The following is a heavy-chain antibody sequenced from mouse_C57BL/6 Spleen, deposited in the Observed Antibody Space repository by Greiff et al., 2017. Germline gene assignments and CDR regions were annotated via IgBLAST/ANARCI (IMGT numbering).Heavy chain of an antibody. CDR3: ARDGSSSMDY. CDR2: INPNNGGT. J-gene: IGHJ4*01. D-gene: IGHD1-1*01. CDR1: GYTFTDYY. Sequence: VQLQQSGPELVKPGASVKISCKASGYTFTDYYMNWVKQSHGKSLEWIGDINPNNGGTSYNQKFKGKATLTVDKSSSTAYMELRSLTSEDSAVYYCARDGSSSMDYWGQGTSGTVAS. V-gene: IGHV1-26*01.